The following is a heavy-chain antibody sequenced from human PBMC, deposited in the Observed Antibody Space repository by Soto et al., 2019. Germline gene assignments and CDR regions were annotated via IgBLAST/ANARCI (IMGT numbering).Heavy chain of an antibody. CDR1: GFTVSSNY. J-gene: IGHJ4*02. V-gene: IGHV3-53*01. Sequence: GGSLRLSCAASGFTVSSNYMNWVRQAPGKGLEWLSIIYSDGTTNYADSVKGRFTISRDNFKNTLYLQMSNLRAEDTAVYYCAILSNWGQGTLVTVSS. CDR3: AILSN. D-gene: IGHD6-6*01. CDR2: IYSDGTT.